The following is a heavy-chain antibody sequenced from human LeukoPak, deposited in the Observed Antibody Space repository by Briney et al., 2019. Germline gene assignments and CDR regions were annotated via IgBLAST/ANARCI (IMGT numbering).Heavy chain of an antibody. CDR1: GFTFSSYA. CDR2: INHSGST. V-gene: IGHV4-34*08. Sequence: PGGSLRLSCAASGFTFSSYAMSWIRQPPGKGLEWIGEINHSGSTNYNPSLKSRVTISVDTSKNQFSLKLSSVTAADTAVYYCAKSPYSSGWSRSPGYWGQGTLVTVSS. D-gene: IGHD6-19*01. CDR3: AKSPYSSGWSRSPGY. J-gene: IGHJ4*02.